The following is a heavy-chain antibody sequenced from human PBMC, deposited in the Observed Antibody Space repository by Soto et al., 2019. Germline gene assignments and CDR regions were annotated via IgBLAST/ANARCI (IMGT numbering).Heavy chain of an antibody. Sequence: QVQLVQSGAEVKKPGASVKVSCKASGYTFTSYGISWVRQAPGQGLEWMGWISAYNGNTNYAQKLQGRVTMTTDTSTSTAYMELRSLRSDVTAVYYCASSSGLLYSSGDFDYWGQGTLVTVSS. CDR1: GYTFTSYG. V-gene: IGHV1-18*01. CDR2: ISAYNGNT. CDR3: ASSSGLLYSSGDFDY. J-gene: IGHJ4*02. D-gene: IGHD6-19*01.